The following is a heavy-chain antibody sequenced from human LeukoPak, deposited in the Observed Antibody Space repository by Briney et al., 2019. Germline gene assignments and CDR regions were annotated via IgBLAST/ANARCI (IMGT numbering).Heavy chain of an antibody. CDR1: GYTFTSYG. V-gene: IGHV1-18*01. Sequence: ASVKVSCKASGYTFTSYGISWVRQAPGQGLEWVGWISAYNGNTNYAQKLQGRVTMTADTSTSTAYMELRSLRSDDTAVYYCARGSYNYPQGDYWGQGTLVTVSS. J-gene: IGHJ4*02. CDR3: ARGSYNYPQGDY. CDR2: ISAYNGNT. D-gene: IGHD5-24*01.